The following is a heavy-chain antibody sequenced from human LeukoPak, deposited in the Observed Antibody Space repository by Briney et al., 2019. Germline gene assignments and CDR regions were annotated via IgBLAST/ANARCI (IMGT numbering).Heavy chain of an antibody. D-gene: IGHD3-22*01. J-gene: IGHJ4*02. CDR3: ARDQGWDTSGYPSFDY. Sequence: SETLSLTCTVSGGSISSSSYYGGWIRQPPGKGLEWIGSIYYSGSTYYNPSLKSRVTISVDTSKNQFSLRLSSVTAADTAVYYCARDQGWDTSGYPSFDYWGQGTLVTVSS. CDR2: IYYSGST. V-gene: IGHV4-39*07. CDR1: GGSISSSSYY.